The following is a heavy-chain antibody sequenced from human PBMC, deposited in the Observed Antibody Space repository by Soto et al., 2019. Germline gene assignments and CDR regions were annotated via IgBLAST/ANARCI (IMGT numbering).Heavy chain of an antibody. CDR1: GGSVSSSSCY. Sequence: SETLSLTCTVSGGSVSSSSCYWGWIRQPPGKGLEWIGNIYYSGSTCYNPSLKSRVTISVDTSKNQFSLKLSSVTAADTAVYYCARAVRGSYYDYWGQGTLVTVSS. CDR3: ARAVRGSYYDY. J-gene: IGHJ4*02. V-gene: IGHV4-39*07. D-gene: IGHD1-26*01. CDR2: IYYSGST.